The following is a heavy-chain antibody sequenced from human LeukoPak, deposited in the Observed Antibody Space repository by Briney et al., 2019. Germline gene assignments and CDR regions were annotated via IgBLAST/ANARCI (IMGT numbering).Heavy chain of an antibody. CDR2: IYYDGST. J-gene: IGHJ3*02. V-gene: IGHV4-61*01. CDR1: GGSVSSGSYY. Sequence: SETLSLTCTVSGGSVSSGSYYWSWIRQPPGKGLEWINYIYYDGSTKYNPSLESRVTISVDTSKNQFSLKVRHVTAADTAVYYCAWISMRDYEVAFDIWGQGTMVTVSP. CDR3: AWISMRDYEVAFDI. D-gene: IGHD4-17*01.